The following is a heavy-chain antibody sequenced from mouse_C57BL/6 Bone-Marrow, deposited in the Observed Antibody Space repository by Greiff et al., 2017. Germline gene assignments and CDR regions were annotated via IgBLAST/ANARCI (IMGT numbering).Heavy chain of an antibody. D-gene: IGHD1-1*01. V-gene: IGHV1-85*01. CDR1: GYTFKSYD. CDR2: LYPRAGCT. CDR3: ARLEFYGSSGDWYFDV. Sequence: VQLQQSGPELVKPGASVTLSCKASGYTFKSYDINWVKQRPGQGLEWIVWLYPRAGCTKYNEKCKGKATLTVVTSSSTAYMELPSLTSEYSAVYCCARLEFYGSSGDWYFDVWGTGTTVTVSS. J-gene: IGHJ1*03.